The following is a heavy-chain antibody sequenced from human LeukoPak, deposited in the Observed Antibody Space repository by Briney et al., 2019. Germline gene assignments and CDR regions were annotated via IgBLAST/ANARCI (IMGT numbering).Heavy chain of an antibody. D-gene: IGHD3-3*01. Sequence: GASVKVSCKASGYTFSSYGISWVRQAPGQGFEWMGWISAYNGNTNYAQKFQGRVTMTTDTSTSTTYMEVGSLRSDDTAVYYCARHGHDFWSGQNWFDPWGQGTLVTVSS. CDR2: ISAYNGNT. V-gene: IGHV1-18*01. CDR3: ARHGHDFWSGQNWFDP. CDR1: GYTFSSYG. J-gene: IGHJ5*02.